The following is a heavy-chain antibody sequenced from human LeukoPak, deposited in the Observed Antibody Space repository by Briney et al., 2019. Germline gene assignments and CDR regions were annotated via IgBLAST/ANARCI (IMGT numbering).Heavy chain of an antibody. Sequence: GGSLRLTCAASGFTFSSYAMSWVRQAPGKGLEWVSAISGSGGSTYYADSVKGRFTISRDNSKNTLYLQMNSLRAEDTAVYYCAKVSAPPAYCGGDCYSGIDYWGQGTLVTVSS. CDR3: AKVSAPPAYCGGDCYSGIDY. CDR1: GFTFSSYA. V-gene: IGHV3-23*01. J-gene: IGHJ4*02. CDR2: ISGSGGST. D-gene: IGHD2-21*02.